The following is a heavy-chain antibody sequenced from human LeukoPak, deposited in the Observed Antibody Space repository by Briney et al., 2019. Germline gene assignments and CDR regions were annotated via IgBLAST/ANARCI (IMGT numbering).Heavy chain of an antibody. CDR3: AKDSSSWYVVLTPDY. D-gene: IGHD6-13*01. CDR2: ISYDGSNK. V-gene: IGHV3-30*18. CDR1: GFTFSSYG. J-gene: IGHJ4*02. Sequence: GGSLRLSCAASGFTFSSYGMHWVRQAPGKGLEWVAVISYDGSNKYYADSVKGRFTISRDNSKNTLYLQMNGLRAEDTAVYYCAKDSSSWYVVLTPDYWGQGTLVTVSS.